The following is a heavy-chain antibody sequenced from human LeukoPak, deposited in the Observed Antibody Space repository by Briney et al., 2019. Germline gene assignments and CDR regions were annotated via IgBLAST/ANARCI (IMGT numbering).Heavy chain of an antibody. CDR2: MSDSVRT. D-gene: IGHD5-18*01. J-gene: IGHJ4*02. CDR3: ATIKRGDIFGYFDF. V-gene: IGHV4-59*11. Sequence: PSGTLSLTCTVPGDSISSHYWSWIRQPPGKGLEWIGYMSDSVRTKDNPSLNSRVTLSADTSKNQFSLRLNSVTAADTAVYYCATIKRGDIFGYFDFWGQGILVTVSS. CDR1: GDSISSHY.